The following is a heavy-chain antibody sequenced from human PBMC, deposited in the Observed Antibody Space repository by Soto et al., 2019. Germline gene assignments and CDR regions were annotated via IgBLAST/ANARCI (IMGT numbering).Heavy chain of an antibody. J-gene: IGHJ4*02. D-gene: IGHD1-1*01. CDR2: IYYSGST. Sequence: SETLSLTCTVSGGSISSYYWSWIRQPPGKGLEWIGYIYYSGSTNYNPSLKSRVTISVDTSKNQFSLKLSRLRSDDTAVYYCARAGINWNDDMDYWGQGTLVTVSS. CDR1: GGSISSYY. CDR3: ARAGINWNDDMDY. V-gene: IGHV4-59*01.